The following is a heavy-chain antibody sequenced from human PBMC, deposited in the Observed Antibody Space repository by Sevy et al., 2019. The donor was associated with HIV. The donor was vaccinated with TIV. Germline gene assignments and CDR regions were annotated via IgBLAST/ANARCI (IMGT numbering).Heavy chain of an antibody. CDR3: ARGGPIAAAAFDWFDP. CDR1: GGTFSSYA. D-gene: IGHD6-13*01. V-gene: IGHV1-69*13. Sequence: ASVKVSCKASGGTFSSYAIIWVRQAPGQGLEWMGGIIPIFGTANYAQKFQGRVTITADESTSTAYMELSSLRSEDTAVYYCARGGPIAAAAFDWFDPWGQGTLVTVSS. CDR2: IIPIFGTA. J-gene: IGHJ5*02.